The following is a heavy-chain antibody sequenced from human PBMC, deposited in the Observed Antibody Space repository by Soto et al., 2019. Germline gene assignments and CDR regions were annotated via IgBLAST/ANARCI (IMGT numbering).Heavy chain of an antibody. V-gene: IGHV3-15*07. D-gene: IGHD2-2*01. J-gene: IGHJ5*02. CDR3: TTWILGNCISTSCLNWFDP. CDR2: IKSKTDGGTT. Sequence: SLRLSCAASGFTFSNAWMNWVRQAPGKGLEWVGRIKSKTDGGTTDYAAPVKGRFTISRDDSKNTLYLQMNSLKTEDTAVYYCTTWILGNCISTSCLNWFDPWGQGILVTVS. CDR1: GFTFSNAW.